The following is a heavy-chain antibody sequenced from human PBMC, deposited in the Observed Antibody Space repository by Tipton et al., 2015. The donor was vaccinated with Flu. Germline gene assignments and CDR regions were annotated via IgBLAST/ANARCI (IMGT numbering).Heavy chain of an antibody. D-gene: IGHD3-9*01. J-gene: IGHJ5*02. CDR3: ARDGEYYDILSGFFPKWFAP. Sequence: QLVQSGAEMKKPGASVKVSCRASGYMFTVYHLHWIRQAPGQGPEWMGWVNPNSGDTQYSLKFQGRVTMTRDRSTNTVYMELRWLKSDDTAVYYCARDGEYYDILSGFFPKWFAPWGQGTLVTVSS. CDR2: VNPNSGDT. CDR1: GYMFTVYH. V-gene: IGHV1-2*02.